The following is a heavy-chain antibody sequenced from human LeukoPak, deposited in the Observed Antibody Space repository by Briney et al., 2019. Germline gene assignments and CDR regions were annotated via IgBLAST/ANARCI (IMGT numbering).Heavy chain of an antibody. Sequence: GGSLRLSCAASGFRFSSQWMSWVRQAPGKGLEWVAFIRYDGTDKYYADSVKGRFTISRDNSRNTLYLHMNSLRPEDTAVYYCATPRGGKLLLDAFDIWGQGTMVTVSS. CDR1: GFRFSSQW. D-gene: IGHD2/OR15-2a*01. V-gene: IGHV3-30*02. J-gene: IGHJ3*02. CDR3: ATPRGGKLLLDAFDI. CDR2: IRYDGTDK.